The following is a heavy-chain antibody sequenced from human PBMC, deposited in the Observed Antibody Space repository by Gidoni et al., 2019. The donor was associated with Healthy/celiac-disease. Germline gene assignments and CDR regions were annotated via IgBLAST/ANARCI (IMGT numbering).Heavy chain of an antibody. CDR1: GFPFSSYS. V-gene: IGHV3-48*02. D-gene: IGHD2-2*01. J-gene: IGHJ5*02. CDR2: ISSSSSTI. Sequence: EVQLVESGGGLVKPGGSLRLSCAASGFPFSSYSMNWVRQAPGKGLEWVSYISSSSSTIYYADSVKGRFTISRDNAKNSLYLQMNSLRDEDTAVYYCARDRWDIVVVPAAIIWFDPWGQGTLVTVSS. CDR3: ARDRWDIVVVPAAIIWFDP.